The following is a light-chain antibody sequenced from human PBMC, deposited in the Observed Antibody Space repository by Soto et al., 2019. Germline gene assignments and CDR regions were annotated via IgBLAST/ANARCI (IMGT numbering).Light chain of an antibody. Sequence: QPVLTQSPSASASLGASVKLTCTLSSGHSSYAIAWHQQQPEKGPRYLMKVNRDGSHTKGDGIPDRFSGSSSGAERYLTISSLQSEDEGDYYCQTWGTGIRVFGGGTKLTVL. CDR2: VNRDGSH. J-gene: IGLJ3*02. CDR3: QTWGTGIRV. V-gene: IGLV4-69*01. CDR1: SGHSSYA.